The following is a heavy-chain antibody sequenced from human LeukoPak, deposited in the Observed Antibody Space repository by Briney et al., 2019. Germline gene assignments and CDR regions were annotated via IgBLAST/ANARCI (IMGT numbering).Heavy chain of an antibody. CDR3: ARVLDYYGSGVYSFDY. V-gene: IGHV4-38-2*02. CDR1: GYSISTGYY. Sequence: SETLSLTCTVSGYSISTGYYWGWIRQPPGKGLEWIGSIYHSGSTYYNPSLKSRVTISVDTSKNQFSLKLSSVTAADTAVYYCARVLDYYGSGVYSFDYWGQGTLVTVSS. J-gene: IGHJ4*02. CDR2: IYHSGST. D-gene: IGHD3-10*01.